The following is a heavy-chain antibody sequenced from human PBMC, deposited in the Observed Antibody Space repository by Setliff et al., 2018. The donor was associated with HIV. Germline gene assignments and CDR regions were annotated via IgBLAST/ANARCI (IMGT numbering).Heavy chain of an antibody. J-gene: IGHJ6*03. D-gene: IGHD6-13*01. V-gene: IGHV4-39*01. CDR1: GGSISSGGYY. CDR3: ARHRDPPGTSWIFYYYYMDL. CDR2: IYSSGSP. Sequence: SETLSLTCTVSGGSISSGGYYWSWIRQHPGKRLEWLGSIYSSGSPSYNPSLSSRLTISVDTSKNHVSLRLSSVTAADTGVYYCARHRDPPGTSWIFYYYYMDLWGAGTTVTVSS.